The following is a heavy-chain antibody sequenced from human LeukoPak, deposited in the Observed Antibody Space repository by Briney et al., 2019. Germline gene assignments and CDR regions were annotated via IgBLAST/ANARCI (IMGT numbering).Heavy chain of an antibody. Sequence: SETLSLTCTVSGGSITTSTYYWAWIRQPPGKGLEWIGSIYSSGSTYYNPSLKSRVTISVDTSKNQFSLNLSSVTAADTAVYYCARDRKYYYHMDVWGKGTTVTVSS. CDR3: ARDRKYYYHMDV. CDR1: GGSITTSTYY. D-gene: IGHD1-14*01. V-gene: IGHV4-39*07. CDR2: IYSSGST. J-gene: IGHJ6*04.